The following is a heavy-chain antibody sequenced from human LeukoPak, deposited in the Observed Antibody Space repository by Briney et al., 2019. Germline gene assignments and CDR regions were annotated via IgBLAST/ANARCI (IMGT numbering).Heavy chain of an antibody. Sequence: GGSLRLSCAASGFTFSNYAMSWVRQAPGKGLEWVSGINGGGGGGAFHADSVRGRFTISRDNSKNTLYLQMSSLRAEDTAVYYCAASLPNIVVVPAAKGPFGSWGQGTLVTVSS. CDR2: INGGGGGGA. D-gene: IGHD2-2*01. J-gene: IGHJ5*02. CDR1: GFTFSNYA. V-gene: IGHV3-23*01. CDR3: AASLPNIVVVPAAKGPFGS.